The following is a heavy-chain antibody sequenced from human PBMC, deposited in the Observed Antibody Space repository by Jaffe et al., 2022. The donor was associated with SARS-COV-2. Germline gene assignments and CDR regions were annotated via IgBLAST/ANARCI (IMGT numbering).Heavy chain of an antibody. Sequence: EVQLVESGGGLVQPGGSLRLSCSGSGFTFSDHYMGWARQAPGKGLEWIGLVRKKADNYTTEYAASVRGRFIISRDDSQNSVYLRMNSLKLEDTGVYYCGDFTWRATDMWGQGTVVTVSS. CDR2: VRKKADNYTT. D-gene: IGHD2-21*02. J-gene: IGHJ3*02. V-gene: IGHV3-72*01. CDR3: GDFTWRATDM. CDR1: GFTFSDHY.